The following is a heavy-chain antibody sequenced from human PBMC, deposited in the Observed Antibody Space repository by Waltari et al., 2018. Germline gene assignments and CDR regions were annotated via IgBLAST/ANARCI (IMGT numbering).Heavy chain of an antibody. J-gene: IGHJ4*02. V-gene: IGHV3-21*01. Sequence: EVQLVESGGGLVKPGGSLRLSCAASGFTFSSYSMNWVRQAPGKGLEWVSSISSSSSYIYYADSVKGRFTISRDNAKNSLYLQMNSLRAEDTAVYYCARARITIFGVVHPPDYWGQGTLVTVSS. CDR3: ARARITIFGVVHPPDY. CDR2: ISSSSSYI. D-gene: IGHD3-3*01. CDR1: GFTFSSYS.